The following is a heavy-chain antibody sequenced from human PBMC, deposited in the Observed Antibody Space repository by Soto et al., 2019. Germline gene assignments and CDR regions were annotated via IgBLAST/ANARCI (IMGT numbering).Heavy chain of an antibody. D-gene: IGHD1-26*01. J-gene: IGHJ4*02. Sequence: PSETLSLTCTISGGSISVYYWSWVRQPPGHELEWIGYIYASGSPYYNPSLRSRVTISADTSKNQISLKLTSPTAADTAVYYCARGVGSSPPRYWGRGTLVIVSS. CDR2: IYASGSP. V-gene: IGHV4-59*01. CDR1: GGSISVYY. CDR3: ARGVGSSPPRY.